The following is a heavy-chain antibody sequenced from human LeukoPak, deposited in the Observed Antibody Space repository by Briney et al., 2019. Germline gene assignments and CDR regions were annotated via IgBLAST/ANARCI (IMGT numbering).Heavy chain of an antibody. CDR2: IYSGGST. D-gene: IGHD6-13*01. J-gene: IGHJ4*02. Sequence: QPGGSLRLSCAASGFTVSDYSMSWVRQAPGKGLEWVSVIYSGGSTYYADSVKGRFTIYRDNSKSTLYIQMNSLRAEDTAVYYCAKLSRSGWSLGGFDYWGQGTLVTVSS. V-gene: IGHV3-53*01. CDR3: AKLSRSGWSLGGFDY. CDR1: GFTVSDYS.